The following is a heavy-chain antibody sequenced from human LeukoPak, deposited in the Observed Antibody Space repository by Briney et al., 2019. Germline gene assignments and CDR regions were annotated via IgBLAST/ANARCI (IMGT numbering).Heavy chain of an antibody. J-gene: IGHJ3*02. CDR3: ARGRVKVTASAARADAFDI. V-gene: IGHV1-69*10. Sequence: GASVTVSCTASGGTFSSYAISWVRQAPGEGLEWMGGIIPILGIATYAQKFQGRVTITADKSTTTAYMELSSLRSEDTAVYYCARGRVKVTASAARADAFDIWGQGTMVTVSS. CDR1: GGTFSSYA. CDR2: IIPILGIA. D-gene: IGHD2-21*02.